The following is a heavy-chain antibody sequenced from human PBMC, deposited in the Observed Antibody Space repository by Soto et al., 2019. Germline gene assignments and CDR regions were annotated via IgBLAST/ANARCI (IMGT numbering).Heavy chain of an antibody. CDR1: GGSISSGGYS. V-gene: IGHV4-30-2*01. D-gene: IGHD1-26*01. CDR3: ARGGSGISTALGY. J-gene: IGHJ4*02. CDR2: IYHSGSTY. Sequence: SETLSLTCAVSGGSISSGGYSWSWIRQPPGKGLEWIGYIYHSGSTYYYNPSLKSRVTISVDRSKNQFSLKLSSVTAADTAVYYCARGGSGISTALGYWGQGTLVPSPQ.